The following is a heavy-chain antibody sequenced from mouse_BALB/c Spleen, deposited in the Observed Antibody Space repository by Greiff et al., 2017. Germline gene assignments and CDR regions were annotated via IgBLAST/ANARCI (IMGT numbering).Heavy chain of an antibody. CDR3: ARNYDGYPYYFDY. Sequence: EVKLQESGGGLVQPGGSLKLSCAASGFTFSSYGMSWVRQTPDKRLELVATINSNGGSTYYPDSVKGRFTISRDNAKNTLYLQMSSLKSEDTAMYYCARNYDGYPYYFDYWGQGTTLTVSS. J-gene: IGHJ2*01. D-gene: IGHD2-3*01. CDR2: INSNGGST. V-gene: IGHV5-6-3*01. CDR1: GFTFSSYG.